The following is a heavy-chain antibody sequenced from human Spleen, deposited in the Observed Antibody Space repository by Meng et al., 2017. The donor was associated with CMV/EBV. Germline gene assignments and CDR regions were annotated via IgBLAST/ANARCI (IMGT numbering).Heavy chain of an antibody. CDR1: GFTFNNYE. Sequence: GESLKISCAASGFTFNNYEVNWVRQAPGKWLEWVSAIGTAGDTYYPGSVKGRFTISRENAKNSLYLQMNSLRAGDTAVYYCARGISGSYYYFDYWGQGTLVTVSS. V-gene: IGHV3-13*01. J-gene: IGHJ4*02. CDR3: ARGISGSYYYFDY. CDR2: IGTAGDT. D-gene: IGHD1-26*01.